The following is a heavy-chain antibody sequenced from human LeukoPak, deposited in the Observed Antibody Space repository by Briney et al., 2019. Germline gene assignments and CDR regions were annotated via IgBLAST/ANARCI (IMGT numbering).Heavy chain of an antibody. CDR2: IKQDGSEK. J-gene: IGHJ4*02. V-gene: IGHV3-7*01. CDR3: ARVGGFDSSGYYGGY. Sequence: GGSLRLSCAASGFTFSSYAMSWVRQAPGKGLEWVANIKQDGSEKYYVDSVKGRFTISRDNAKNSLYLQMNSLRAEDTAVYYCARVGGFDSSGYYGGYWGQGTLVTVSS. D-gene: IGHD3-22*01. CDR1: GFTFSSYA.